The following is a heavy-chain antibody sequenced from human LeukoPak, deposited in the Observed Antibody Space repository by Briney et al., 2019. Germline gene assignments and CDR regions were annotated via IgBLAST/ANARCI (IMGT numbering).Heavy chain of an antibody. CDR2: ISGSGGST. CDR1: GFTFSIYA. J-gene: IGHJ5*02. V-gene: IGHV3-23*01. Sequence: GGSLRLSCAASGFTFSIYAMTWVRQAPGKGLEWVSTISGSGGSTYYADSVKGRFTISRGNSKNTLYLQMNSLRAEDTAVYYCAKESTVTPGNVNWFDTWGQGTLVTVSS. CDR3: AKESTVTPGNVNWFDT. D-gene: IGHD4-17*01.